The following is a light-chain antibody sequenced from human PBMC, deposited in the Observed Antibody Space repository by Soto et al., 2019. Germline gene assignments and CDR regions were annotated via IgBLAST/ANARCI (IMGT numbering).Light chain of an antibody. CDR1: QSISNW. CDR2: KAS. V-gene: IGKV1-5*03. Sequence: DIQMTQSPSTLSASVGDRVTITCRASQSISNWLAWYQQKPGKAPKLLIYKASTLESGVPSRFSGSGFGTEFTLTISSLQPDYFATYYCQHYSIYPYTFGQGSKLEIK. J-gene: IGKJ2*01. CDR3: QHYSIYPYT.